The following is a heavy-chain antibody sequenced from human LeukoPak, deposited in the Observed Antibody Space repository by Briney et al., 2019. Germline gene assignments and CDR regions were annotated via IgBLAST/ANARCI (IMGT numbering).Heavy chain of an antibody. V-gene: IGHV3-23*01. D-gene: IGHD3-22*01. CDR1: GFTFSSYA. CDR2: ISGSGGST. CDR3: AKDQMSYDSSGYYDY. J-gene: IGHJ4*02. Sequence: PGGSLRLSCAASGFTFSSYAMSWVRQAPGKGLEWVSAISGSGGSTYYADSVKGRFTISRDNSKNTLYLQMNSLRAEDTAVYCCAKDQMSYDSSGYYDYWGQGTLVTVSS.